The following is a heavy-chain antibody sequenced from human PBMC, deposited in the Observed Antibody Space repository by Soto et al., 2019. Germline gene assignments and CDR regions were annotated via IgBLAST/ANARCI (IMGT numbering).Heavy chain of an antibody. D-gene: IGHD2-2*02. J-gene: IGHJ4*02. CDR2: ISGSGGST. Sequence: GGSLRLSCAASGFTFSSYAMSWVRQAPGKGLEWVSAISGSGGSTYYADSVKGRFTISRDNSKNTLYLQMNSLRAEDTAVYYCAKDHIVLVPAAIFNFGYWGQGTLVTVS. V-gene: IGHV3-23*01. CDR1: GFTFSSYA. CDR3: AKDHIVLVPAAIFNFGY.